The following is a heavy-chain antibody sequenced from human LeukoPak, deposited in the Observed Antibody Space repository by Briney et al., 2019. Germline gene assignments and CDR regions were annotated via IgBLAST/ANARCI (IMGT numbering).Heavy chain of an antibody. D-gene: IGHD6-19*01. CDR2: ITDSGGST. CDR1: GFAFTNYA. CDR3: AKERHTSGWFLAYFDY. V-gene: IGHV3-23*01. Sequence: GGSLRLSCAASGFAFTNYAMSWVRQAPGKGLEWVSAITDSGGSTYYADSVKGRFTISRDNSKNTLYLQLNSLRAEDTAVYYCAKERHTSGWFLAYFDYWGQGTLVTVSS. J-gene: IGHJ4*02.